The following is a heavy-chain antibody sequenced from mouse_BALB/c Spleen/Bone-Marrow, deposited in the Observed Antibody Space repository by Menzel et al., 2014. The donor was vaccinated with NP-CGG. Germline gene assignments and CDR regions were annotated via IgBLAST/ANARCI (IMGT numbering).Heavy chain of an antibody. CDR3: TRGGTTAFDY. D-gene: IGHD1-2*01. V-gene: IGHV1S22*01. CDR2: IYPGSGST. CDR1: GYTFTSYW. Sequence: LQQSGSELVRPGASVKLSCKASGYTFTSYWMHWVKQRHGQGLEWIGNIYPGSGSTNYDEKFKSKGTLTVDTSSSAAFMHLSRRAAEDAAVYCGTRGGTTAFDYWGQGTTLTVSS. J-gene: IGHJ2*01.